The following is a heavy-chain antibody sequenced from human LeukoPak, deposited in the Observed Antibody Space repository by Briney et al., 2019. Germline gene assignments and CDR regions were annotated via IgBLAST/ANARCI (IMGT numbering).Heavy chain of an antibody. CDR3: AIKARSIAAAGYDAFDT. V-gene: IGHV5-51*01. CDR1: GYTFTSYW. J-gene: IGHJ3*02. D-gene: IGHD6-13*01. CDR2: IYPGDSDT. Sequence: GESLRISCEGSGYTFTSYWIGWVRQMPGKGLEWMGIIYPGDSDTRDSPPFPGQVTISADKSIRTAYPQRRRVKASDTAMYYCAIKARSIAAAGYDAFDTWGQGTMVTVSS.